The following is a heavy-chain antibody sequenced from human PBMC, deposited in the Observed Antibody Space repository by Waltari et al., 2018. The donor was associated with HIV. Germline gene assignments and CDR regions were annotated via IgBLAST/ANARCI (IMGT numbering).Heavy chain of an antibody. J-gene: IGHJ4*02. CDR2: INTDGSGT. V-gene: IGHV3-74*01. D-gene: IGHD1-26*01. CDR1: GFTFSSYW. Sequence: EVQLVESGGGLVQPGGSLRLSCTASGFTFSSYWMHWVRHAPGKGLVWVSVINTDGSGTNYADSVKGRFTISRDNAKNTLYLQMNSLRAEDTAVYYCARGVGSAYYFDHWGQGTLVTVSS. CDR3: ARGVGSAYYFDH.